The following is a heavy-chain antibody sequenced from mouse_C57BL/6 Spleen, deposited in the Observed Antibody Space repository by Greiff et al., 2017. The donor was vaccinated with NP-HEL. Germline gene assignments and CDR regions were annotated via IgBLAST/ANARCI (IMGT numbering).Heavy chain of an antibody. CDR3: ARHDPPLIYAMDY. Sequence: EVQLVESGGDLVKPGGSLKLSCAASGFTFSSYGMSWVRQTPDKRLEWVATISSGGSYTYYPDSVKGRFTISRDNAKNTLYLQMSSLTPEDTAMYYCARHDPPLIYAMDYWGQGTSVTVSS. CDR2: ISSGGSYT. D-gene: IGHD6-1*01. V-gene: IGHV5-6*01. J-gene: IGHJ4*01. CDR1: GFTFSSYG.